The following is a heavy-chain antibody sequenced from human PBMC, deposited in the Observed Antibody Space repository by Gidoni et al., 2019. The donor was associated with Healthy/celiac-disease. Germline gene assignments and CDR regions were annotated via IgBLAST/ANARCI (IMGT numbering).Heavy chain of an antibody. Sequence: QVQLVQSGAEVKKPGSSVKVSCKASRGTFSSSAISWVRQAPGQGLEWMGGIIPIFGTANYAQKFQGRVTITADESTSTAYMELSSLRSEDTAVYYCAEGEIAANYYYYGMDVWGQGTTVTVSS. CDR3: AEGEIAANYYYYGMDV. CDR1: RGTFSSSA. V-gene: IGHV1-69*01. D-gene: IGHD6-6*01. J-gene: IGHJ6*02. CDR2: IIPIFGTA.